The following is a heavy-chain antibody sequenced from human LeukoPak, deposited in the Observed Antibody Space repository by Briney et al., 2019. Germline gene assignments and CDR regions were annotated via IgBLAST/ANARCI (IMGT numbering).Heavy chain of an antibody. CDR3: ARGRSSSSYDAFHT. CDR2: IWYDGSNH. D-gene: IGHD6-6*01. V-gene: IGHV3-33*01. CDR1: GFTFSNYG. J-gene: IGHJ3*02. Sequence: GGSLRLSCAASGFTFSNYGMHWVRQAPAKGLEWVAIIWYDGSNHYYADSVKGRFTVSRDNSKNMLYLQMNSLRAEDTAVYYCARGRSSSSYDAFHTWGQGTMVTVSS.